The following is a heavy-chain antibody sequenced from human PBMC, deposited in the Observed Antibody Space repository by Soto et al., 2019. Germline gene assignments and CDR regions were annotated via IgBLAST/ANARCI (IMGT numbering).Heavy chain of an antibody. Sequence: QLQLQESGPGLVKPSETLSLTCTVSGGSISSSSYYWGWIRQPPGKGLEWIGSIYYSGSTYYNPSLKSRVTISVDTSKNQFSLKLRSVTAADTAVYYCARRGSIVVVNVNHYWGQGTLVTVSS. D-gene: IGHD3-22*01. CDR2: IYYSGST. V-gene: IGHV4-39*01. J-gene: IGHJ4*02. CDR1: GGSISSSSYY. CDR3: ARRGSIVVVNVNHY.